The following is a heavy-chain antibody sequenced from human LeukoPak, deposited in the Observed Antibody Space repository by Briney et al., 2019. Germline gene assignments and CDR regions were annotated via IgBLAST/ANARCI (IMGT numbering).Heavy chain of an antibody. V-gene: IGHV3-23*01. CDR1: GFTFSSYA. Sequence: GASLRLSCAASGFTFSSYAMSWVRQAPGKGLEWVSAISGSGGSTYYADSVKGRFTISRDNSKNTLYLQMSSLGAEDTAVYYCAKAGSGYYPDYWGQGTLVTVSS. D-gene: IGHD3-3*01. CDR3: AKAGSGYYPDY. J-gene: IGHJ4*02. CDR2: ISGSGGST.